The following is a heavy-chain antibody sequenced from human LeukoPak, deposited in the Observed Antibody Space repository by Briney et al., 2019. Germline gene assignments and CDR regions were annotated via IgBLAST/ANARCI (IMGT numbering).Heavy chain of an antibody. CDR3: AKASIPARLYYFDY. J-gene: IGHJ4*02. CDR2: ISSSSSYI. D-gene: IGHD6-6*01. CDR1: GFTFSSYS. V-gene: IGHV3-21*04. Sequence: GGSLRLSCAASGFTFSSYSMNWVRQAPGKGLEWVSSISSSSSYIHYADSVKGRFTISRDNSKTSLYLQMNSLRTEDTALYYCAKASIPARLYYFDYWGQGTLVTVSS.